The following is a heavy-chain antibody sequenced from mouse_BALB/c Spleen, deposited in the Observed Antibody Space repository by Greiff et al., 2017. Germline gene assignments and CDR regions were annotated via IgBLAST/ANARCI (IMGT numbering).Heavy chain of an antibody. CDR3: ARRRFLDY. CDR2: IDPANGNT. CDR1: GFNIKDTY. J-gene: IGHJ2*01. Sequence: VHVKQSGAELVKPGASVKLSCTASGFNIKDTYMHWVKQRPEQGLEWIGRIDPANGNTKYDPKFQGKATITADTSSNTAYLQLSSLTSEDTAVYYCARRRFLDYWGQGTTLTVSS. V-gene: IGHV14-3*02.